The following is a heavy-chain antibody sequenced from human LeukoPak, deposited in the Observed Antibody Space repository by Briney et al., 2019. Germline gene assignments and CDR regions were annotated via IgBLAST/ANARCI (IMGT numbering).Heavy chain of an antibody. Sequence: SETLSLTCSVSGASFSSYYWSWIRQPPGKGLEWIGSIYYSGSTNYNPSLKSRVTISVDTSKNQFSLKLSSVTAADTAVYYCARELDPYYFDYWGQGTLVTVSS. V-gene: IGHV4-59*12. CDR1: GASFSSYY. CDR2: IYYSGST. J-gene: IGHJ4*02. CDR3: ARELDPYYFDY.